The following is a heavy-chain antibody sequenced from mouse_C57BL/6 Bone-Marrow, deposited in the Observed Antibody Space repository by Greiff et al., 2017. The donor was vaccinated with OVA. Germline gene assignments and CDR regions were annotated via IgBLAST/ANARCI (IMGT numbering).Heavy chain of an antibody. J-gene: IGHJ3*01. Sequence: VQLHQPGAELVKPGASVKLSCKASGYTFTSYWMQWVNQRPGQGLEWIGEIDPSDSYPNSNQKLQGKATLTVDTSSSTAYMQIISLTSEDSAVYYCARDPNWDVGFAYWGQGTLVTVSA. CDR2: IDPSDSYP. CDR3: ARDPNWDVGFAY. CDR1: GYTFTSYW. V-gene: IGHV1-50*01. D-gene: IGHD4-1*01.